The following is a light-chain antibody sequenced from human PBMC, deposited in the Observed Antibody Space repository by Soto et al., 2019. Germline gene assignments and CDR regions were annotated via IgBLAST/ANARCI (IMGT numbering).Light chain of an antibody. CDR2: GAS. V-gene: IGKV3-20*01. CDR1: QSVSSSY. Sequence: EIVLTQSPGTLSLSPGERATLSCRASQSVSSSYLAWYQQKPGQAPRLLIYGASSRATGIPDRFSGSGSGTHFTLTISRLEPEDFAVYYCQQYVNSHRTVGQGTKVEIK. J-gene: IGKJ1*01. CDR3: QQYVNSHRT.